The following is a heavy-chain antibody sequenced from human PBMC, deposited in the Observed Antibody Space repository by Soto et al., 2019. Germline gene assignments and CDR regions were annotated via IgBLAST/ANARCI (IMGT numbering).Heavy chain of an antibody. Sequence: ASVKVSCKASGYTFTGYYMHWVRQAPGQGLEWMGWINPNSGGTNYAQKFQGWVTMTRDTSISTAYMELSRLRSDDTAVYYCARDRSSINCSGGSCGGLPVWDYWGQGTLVTVSS. CDR2: INPNSGGT. J-gene: IGHJ4*02. V-gene: IGHV1-2*04. D-gene: IGHD2-15*01. CDR1: GYTFTGYY. CDR3: ARDRSSINCSGGSCGGLPVWDY.